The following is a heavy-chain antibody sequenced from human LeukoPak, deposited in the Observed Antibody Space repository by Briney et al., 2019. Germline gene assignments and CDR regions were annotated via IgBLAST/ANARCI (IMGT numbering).Heavy chain of an antibody. V-gene: IGHV3-30*18. CDR3: AKDRQQLGVFDY. Sequence: GGSLRLSCAASGFTFSSYGMHWVRQAPGKRLEWVAVISYDGSNKYYADSVKGRFTISRDNSKNTLYLQMNSLRAEDTAVYYCAKDRQQLGVFDYWGQGTLVTVSS. CDR1: GFTFSSYG. D-gene: IGHD6-13*01. CDR2: ISYDGSNK. J-gene: IGHJ4*02.